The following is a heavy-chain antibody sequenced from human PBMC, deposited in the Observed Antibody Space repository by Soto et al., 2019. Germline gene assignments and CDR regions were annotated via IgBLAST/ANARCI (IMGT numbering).Heavy chain of an antibody. J-gene: IGHJ4*02. D-gene: IGHD6-13*01. CDR3: ARGGRSWFSDY. V-gene: IGHV3-21*01. CDR1: GFTFSSYS. CDR2: ISSSSSYI. Sequence: DVQLVESGGGLVKPGGALRLSCAASGFTFSSYSMNWVRQAPGKGLEWVSSISSSSSYIYYADSVKGRFTISRDNAKNSLYLQMNSLRAEDTAVYYCARGGRSWFSDYWGQGPLVTVSS.